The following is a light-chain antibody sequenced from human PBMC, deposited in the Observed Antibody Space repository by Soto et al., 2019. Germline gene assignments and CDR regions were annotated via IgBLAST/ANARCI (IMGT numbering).Light chain of an antibody. J-gene: IGKJ1*01. CDR3: QQYNNWPRT. V-gene: IGKV3-15*01. CDR2: GAS. CDR1: QSVGHN. Sequence: DIVMTQSPVTLSVSPGDRATLSCRASQSVGHNLAWFQQKPGQAPRLLIYGASAGATGIPDRFSGNGFGTAFTLTISSLPSEDLAVYYCQQYNNWPRTFGQGTKVEMK.